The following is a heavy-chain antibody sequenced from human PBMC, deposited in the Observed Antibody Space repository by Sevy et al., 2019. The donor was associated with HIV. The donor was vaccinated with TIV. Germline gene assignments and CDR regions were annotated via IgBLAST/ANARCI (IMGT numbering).Heavy chain of an antibody. J-gene: IGHJ6*02. V-gene: IGHV4-59*01. CDR3: ARGGGVTDYGLDV. CDR1: GGSITPYY. CDR2: IYYSGST. D-gene: IGHD3-16*01. Sequence: SETLSLTCTVSGGSITPYYWNWIRQPPGKGLEWIGFIYYSGSTNYSPSLKSRVTISVDTSNKQFSLNLGSVTASDTAVYYCARGGGVTDYGLDVWGQGTTVTVSS.